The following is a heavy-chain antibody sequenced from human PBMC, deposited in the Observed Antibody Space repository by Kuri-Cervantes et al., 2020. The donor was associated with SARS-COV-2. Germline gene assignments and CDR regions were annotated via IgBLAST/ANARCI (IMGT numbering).Heavy chain of an antibody. Sequence: GGSLRLSCAASGSTFSSYWMSWVRQAPGKGLEWVSSISSSSSYIYYADSVKGRFTISRDNAKNSLYLQMNSLRAEDTAVYYCARDEVVVVPAAISGWYYYGMDVWGQGTTVTDSS. CDR2: ISSSSSYI. D-gene: IGHD2-2*02. CDR3: ARDEVVVVPAAISGWYYYGMDV. V-gene: IGHV3-21*01. CDR1: GSTFSSYW. J-gene: IGHJ6*02.